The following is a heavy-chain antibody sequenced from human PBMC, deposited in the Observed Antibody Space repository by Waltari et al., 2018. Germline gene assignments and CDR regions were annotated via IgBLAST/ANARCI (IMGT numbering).Heavy chain of an antibody. J-gene: IGHJ5*02. CDR2: IYYSGST. CDR1: GGSISSYY. D-gene: IGHD6-6*01. CDR3: ARDMRSSPDYNWFDP. V-gene: IGHV4-59*01. Sequence: QVQLQESGPGLVKPSETLSLTCTVSGGSISSYYWSWIRQPPGKGLEWIGYIYYSGSTNYTPSLKSRVTISVDTSKNQFSLKLSSVTAADTAVYYCARDMRSSPDYNWFDPWGQGTLVTVSS.